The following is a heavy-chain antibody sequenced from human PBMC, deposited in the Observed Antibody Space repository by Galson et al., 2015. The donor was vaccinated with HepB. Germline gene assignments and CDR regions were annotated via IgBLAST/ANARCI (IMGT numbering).Heavy chain of an antibody. Sequence: SLRLSCAASGFTFSSYGMHWVRQAPGKGLEWVAFIRYDGSNKNYGDSVKGRFTISRDNSKNTLYLQMNSLRAEDTAVYYCAKDVKALAAAGPYDNYYGMDVWGQGTTVTVSS. CDR1: GFTFSSYG. CDR2: IRYDGSNK. V-gene: IGHV3-30*02. D-gene: IGHD6-13*01. CDR3: AKDVKALAAAGPYDNYYGMDV. J-gene: IGHJ6*02.